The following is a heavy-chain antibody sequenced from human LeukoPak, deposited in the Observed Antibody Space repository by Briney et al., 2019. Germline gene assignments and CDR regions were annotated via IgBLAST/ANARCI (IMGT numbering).Heavy chain of an antibody. V-gene: IGHV4-39*07. J-gene: IGHJ4*02. CDR2: IYYSGST. D-gene: IGHD3-10*01. Sequence: SETLSLTCTVSGGSISSSSYYWGWIRQPPGKGLEWIGSIYYSGSTYYNPSLKSRVTISVDKSKNQFSLKLSSVTAADTAVYYCARDGRGPTRESFDYWGQGTLVTVSS. CDR1: GGSISSSSYY. CDR3: ARDGRGPTRESFDY.